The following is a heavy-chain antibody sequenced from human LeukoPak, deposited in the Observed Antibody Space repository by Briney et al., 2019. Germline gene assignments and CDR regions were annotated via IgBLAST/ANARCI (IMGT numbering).Heavy chain of an antibody. CDR3: ARDHRIYGDYPLH. J-gene: IGHJ4*02. V-gene: IGHV3-30-3*01. D-gene: IGHD4-17*01. Sequence: GGSLSLSCAASGFTFSTYAMHWVRQAPDKGLEWVAVISYDGSNKYYTDSVKGRFTISRDNSKNTLYLQMNSLRAEDTAIYYCARDHRIYGDYPLHWGQGTLVTVSS. CDR2: ISYDGSNK. CDR1: GFTFSTYA.